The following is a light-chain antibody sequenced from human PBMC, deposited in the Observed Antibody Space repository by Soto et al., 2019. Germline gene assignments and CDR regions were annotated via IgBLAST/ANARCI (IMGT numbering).Light chain of an antibody. CDR2: GAS. J-gene: IGKJ2*01. Sequence: EIVMTQSPATLSVSPGERATLSCRASQSVSSNLAWYQQKPGQAPRLLIYGASTSATGIPARFSGSGSGTEFTLTISSLQSADFAVYYCQQYNKWPPYTFGQGTKLEIK. V-gene: IGKV3-15*01. CDR1: QSVSSN. CDR3: QQYNKWPPYT.